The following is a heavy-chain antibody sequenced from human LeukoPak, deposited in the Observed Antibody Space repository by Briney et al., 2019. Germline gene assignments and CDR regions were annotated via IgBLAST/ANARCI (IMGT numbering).Heavy chain of an antibody. CDR3: AILIWCETRGVIRVDP. CDR1: GDSIHSSNYY. CDR2: IYYSGST. J-gene: IGHJ5*02. D-gene: IGHD3-10*01. Sequence: SETLSLTCTVSGDSIHSSNYYWGWIRQPPGKGLEWIGSIYYSGSTYYNPSRKSRVTISVDTSKNQFSLKLSSVTAADTAVYYCAILIWCETRGVIRVDPWGQGTLVTVSS. V-gene: IGHV4-39*07.